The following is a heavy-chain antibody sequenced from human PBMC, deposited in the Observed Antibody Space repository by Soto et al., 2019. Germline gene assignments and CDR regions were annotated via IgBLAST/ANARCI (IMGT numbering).Heavy chain of an antibody. J-gene: IGHJ5*02. CDR1: GITLSDFY. CDR2: ISPGSNYR. CDR3: AREGDCAYDVCYGNYFDP. Sequence: QVQLVESGGGLVKPGGSLRLSCAASGITLSDFYMTWVRQAPGQGLEWLSYISPGSNYREYADSVKGRHIISRDNAKNSLYLQMNSLRDEDTAIYYCAREGDCAYDVCYGNYFDPWGQGTLVTVSS. V-gene: IGHV3-11*06. D-gene: IGHD3-16*01.